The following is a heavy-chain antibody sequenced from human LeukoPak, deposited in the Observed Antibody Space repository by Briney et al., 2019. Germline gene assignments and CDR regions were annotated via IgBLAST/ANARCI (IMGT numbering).Heavy chain of an antibody. CDR3: ASSYYYDSSGYGFGY. J-gene: IGHJ4*02. CDR1: GFTFSSYS. D-gene: IGHD3-22*01. Sequence: GGSLRLSCAASGFTFSSYSMNWVRQAPGKGLEWVSSISSSSYIYYANSVKGRFTISRDNAKNSLYLQMNSLRAEDTAVYYCASSYYYDSSGYGFGYWGQGTLVTVSS. V-gene: IGHV3-21*01. CDR2: ISSSSYI.